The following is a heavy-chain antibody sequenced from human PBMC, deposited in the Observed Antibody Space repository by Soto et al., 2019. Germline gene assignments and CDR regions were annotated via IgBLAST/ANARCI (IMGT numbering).Heavy chain of an antibody. V-gene: IGHV4-34*01. CDR2: INHSGST. Sequence: QVQLQQWGAGLLKPSETLSLTCAVYGGSFSGYYWSWIRQPPGKGLEWIGEINHSGSTNYNPSLKSRVTKSVDTAKNQFSLKLSSVTAADTAVYYCARGSDGSGAIRGWFDPWGQGTLVTVSS. D-gene: IGHD3-10*01. CDR3: ARGSDGSGAIRGWFDP. J-gene: IGHJ5*02. CDR1: GGSFSGYY.